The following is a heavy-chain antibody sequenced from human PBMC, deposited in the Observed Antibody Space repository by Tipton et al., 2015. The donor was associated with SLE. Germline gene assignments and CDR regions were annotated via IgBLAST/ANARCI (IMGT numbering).Heavy chain of an antibody. V-gene: IGHV4-4*08. D-gene: IGHD6-13*01. J-gene: IGHJ3*02. CDR1: GGSISSYY. CDR2: IYTSGST. CDR3: ARDRSIAAAGTDAFDI. Sequence: TLSLTCTVSGGSISSYYWSWIRQPPGKGLEWIGYIYTSGSTNYNPSLKSRVTISVDTSKNQFSLKLSSVTAADTAVYYCARDRSIAAAGTDAFDIWGQGTMVTVSS.